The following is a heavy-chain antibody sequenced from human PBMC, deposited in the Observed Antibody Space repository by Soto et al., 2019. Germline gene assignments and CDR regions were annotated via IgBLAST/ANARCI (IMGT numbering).Heavy chain of an antibody. CDR2: INPSGGST. CDR1: GYTFTSYY. J-gene: IGHJ4*02. Sequence: ASVTVSCQASGYTFTSYYMHWVRQAPGQGLEWMGIINPSGGSTSYAQKFQGWVTMTRDTSISTAYMELSRLRSDDTAVYYCAVIAAAGRESLVHWGQGTLVTVSS. V-gene: IGHV1-46*01. D-gene: IGHD6-13*01. CDR3: AVIAAAGRESLVH.